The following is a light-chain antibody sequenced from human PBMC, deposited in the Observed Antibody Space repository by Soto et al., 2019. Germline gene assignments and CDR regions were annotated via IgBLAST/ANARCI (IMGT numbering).Light chain of an antibody. Sequence: QSVLTQPASVSGSPGQSITISCTGTSSDFGSYNLVSWYQQHPGKAPKLMIYEDSKRPSGVSNRFSGSKSGNTASLTISGLQAEDDADYYCCSYAGSSTYVFGTGTKAPVL. CDR2: EDS. J-gene: IGLJ1*01. CDR1: SSDFGSYNL. V-gene: IGLV2-23*01. CDR3: CSYAGSSTYV.